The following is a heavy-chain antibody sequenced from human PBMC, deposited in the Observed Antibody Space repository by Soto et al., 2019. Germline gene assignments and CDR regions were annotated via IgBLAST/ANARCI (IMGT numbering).Heavy chain of an antibody. CDR2: IYYSGST. CDR1: GGSVSSGSYY. V-gene: IGHV4-61*01. Sequence: SETLSLTCTVSGGSVSSGSYYWSWIRQPPGKGLEWIGYIYYSGSTNYNPSLKSRVTISVDTSKNQFSLKLSSVTAADTAVYYCARVQRGAARPYYYYYYMDVWGKGTTVTVSS. CDR3: ARVQRGAARPYYYYYYMDV. J-gene: IGHJ6*03. D-gene: IGHD6-6*01.